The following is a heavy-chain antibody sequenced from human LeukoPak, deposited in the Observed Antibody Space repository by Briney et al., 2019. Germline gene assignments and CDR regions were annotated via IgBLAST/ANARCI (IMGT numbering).Heavy chain of an antibody. D-gene: IGHD3-10*01. CDR3: AGYGSGSYLPYYFDY. J-gene: IGHJ4*02. Sequence: ASVKFSCKASGRTFSSYAISWVRQAPGQGLEWMGGIIPIFGTANYAQKFQGRVTITADKSTSTAYMELSSLRSEDTAVYYCAGYGSGSYLPYYFDYWGQGTLVTVSS. CDR1: GRTFSSYA. V-gene: IGHV1-69*06. CDR2: IIPIFGTA.